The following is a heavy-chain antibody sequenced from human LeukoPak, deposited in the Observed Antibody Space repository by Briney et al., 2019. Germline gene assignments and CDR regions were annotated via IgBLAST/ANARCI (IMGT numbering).Heavy chain of an antibody. Sequence: GASVKVSCKASGGTFSSYAISWVRQAPGQGLEWMGGIIPIFGTANYAQKFQGRVTITTDESTSTAYMELSSLRAEDTAVYYCAKVPCSSTSCYLGSWYAFDIWGQGTMVTVSS. J-gene: IGHJ3*02. CDR3: AKVPCSSTSCYLGSWYAFDI. V-gene: IGHV1-69*05. CDR1: GGTFSSYA. CDR2: IIPIFGTA. D-gene: IGHD2-2*01.